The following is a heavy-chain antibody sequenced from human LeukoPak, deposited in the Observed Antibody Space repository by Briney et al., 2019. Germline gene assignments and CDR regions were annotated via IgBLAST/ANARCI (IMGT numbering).Heavy chain of an antibody. D-gene: IGHD2-15*01. CDR3: ARDKLVVVAEKLNWFDP. CDR1: GYTFTGYY. J-gene: IGHJ5*02. CDR2: INPNSGGT. V-gene: IGHV1-2*02. Sequence: GASVKVSCKASGYTFTGYYMHWVRQAPGQGLEWMGWINPNSGGTNYAQKFQGRVTMTRGTSISTAYMELSRLRSDDTAVYYCARDKLVVVAEKLNWFDPWGQGTLVTVSS.